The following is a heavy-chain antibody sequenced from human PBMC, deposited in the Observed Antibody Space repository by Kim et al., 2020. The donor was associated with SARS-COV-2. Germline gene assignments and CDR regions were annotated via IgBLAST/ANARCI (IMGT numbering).Heavy chain of an antibody. CDR2: ISYDGSNK. J-gene: IGHJ6*01. V-gene: IGHV3-30*18. Sequence: GGSLRLSCAASGITFSSFDMHWVRQAPGKGPEWVAGISYDGSNKNYADSVKGRFTISRDNSKNTLYLQMNSLRDEDTAVYYCAKDLKMGAGIRGYYYYYG. CDR3: AKDLKMGAGIRGYYYYYG. CDR1: GITFSSFD. D-gene: IGHD3-16*01.